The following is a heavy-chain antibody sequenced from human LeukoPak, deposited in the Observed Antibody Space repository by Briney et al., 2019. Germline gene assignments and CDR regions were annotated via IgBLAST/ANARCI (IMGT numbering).Heavy chain of an antibody. Sequence: PGGSLRLSCAASGFTFSSYSMNWVRQAPGKGLEWVSYISSSSSTIYYADSVKGRFTISRDNAKNSLYLQMNSLRAEDTAVYYCAADYCSSTSCYSGVFDYWGQGTLVTVSS. V-gene: IGHV3-48*01. CDR1: GFTFSSYS. D-gene: IGHD2-2*01. CDR2: ISSSSSTI. CDR3: AADYCSSTSCYSGVFDY. J-gene: IGHJ4*02.